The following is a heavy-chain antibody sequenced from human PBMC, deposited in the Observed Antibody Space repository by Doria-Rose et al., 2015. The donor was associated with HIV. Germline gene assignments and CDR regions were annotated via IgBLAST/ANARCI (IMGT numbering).Heavy chain of an antibody. CDR3: ARIKSSRWSHKYYFDF. CDR1: GVSLSSPGMG. D-gene: IGHD6-13*01. V-gene: IGHV2-26*01. J-gene: IGHJ4*02. CDR2: IISDDER. Sequence: QESGPVLVKPTETLTLTCTVFGVSLSSPGMGVSWTRQPPGKALEWLAHIISDDERSYKTSLKSRLTISRGTSKSQVVLTMTDMDTVDTATYYCARIKSSRWSHKYYFDFWGQGTLVIVSA.